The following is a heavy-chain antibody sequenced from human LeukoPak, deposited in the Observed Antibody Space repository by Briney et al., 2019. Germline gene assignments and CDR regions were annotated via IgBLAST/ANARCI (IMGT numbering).Heavy chain of an antibody. CDR2: ISGSGGST. CDR1: GFTFSSYA. J-gene: IGHJ4*02. D-gene: IGHD1-26*01. V-gene: IGHV3-23*01. CDR3: AKAEGYSGSYHCDY. Sequence: GASLRLSCAASGFTFSSYAICWGRQAPGEGQEWVSAISGSGGSTYIADSENGRFTISRNNSNNTLYLKINILMAYDTAVYYCAKAEGYSGSYHCDYWGQGTLVTVSS.